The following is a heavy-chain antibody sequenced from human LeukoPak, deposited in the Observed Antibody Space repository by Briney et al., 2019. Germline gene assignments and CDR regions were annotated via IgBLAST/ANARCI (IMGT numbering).Heavy chain of an antibody. V-gene: IGHV3-9*01. J-gene: IGHJ6*03. Sequence: SVRLSCPASGFTFHEYAMHWVRQAPGKGLEWVAGISWNIGSIGYADSVKGRFTISRDNSRNSLYLQMNSLRAEDTALYYCAFFAMVRGVIYMDVWGKGTTVTVSS. CDR2: ISWNIGSI. CDR3: AFFAMVRGVIYMDV. CDR1: GFTFHEYA. D-gene: IGHD3-10*01.